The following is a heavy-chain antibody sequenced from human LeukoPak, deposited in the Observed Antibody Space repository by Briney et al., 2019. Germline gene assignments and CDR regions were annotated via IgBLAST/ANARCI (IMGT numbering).Heavy chain of an antibody. J-gene: IGHJ4*02. Sequence: GASVKVSCKASGYTFTSYGISWVRQAPGQGLEWMGWISAYNGNTNYAQKLQGRVTMTTDTSTSTAYMELRSLRSDDTAVYYCARVLESPEWFGELLADYWGQGTLVTVSS. CDR1: GYTFTSYG. CDR3: ARVLESPEWFGELLADY. V-gene: IGHV1-18*01. CDR2: ISAYNGNT. D-gene: IGHD3-10*01.